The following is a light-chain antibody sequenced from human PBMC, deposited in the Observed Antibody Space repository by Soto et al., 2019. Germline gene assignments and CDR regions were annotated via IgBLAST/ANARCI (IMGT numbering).Light chain of an antibody. CDR3: QQRSNWPPWT. CDR1: QSVSSY. J-gene: IGKJ1*01. CDR2: DAS. V-gene: IGKV3-11*01. Sequence: EIVLTQSPATLSLSPGERATLSCRASQSVSSYLAWYQQKPGQAPRLLIYDASNRATGIPARFSGSGSGTDFTLTISSLEPEYFPVYYCQQRSNWPPWTFGQGTKV.